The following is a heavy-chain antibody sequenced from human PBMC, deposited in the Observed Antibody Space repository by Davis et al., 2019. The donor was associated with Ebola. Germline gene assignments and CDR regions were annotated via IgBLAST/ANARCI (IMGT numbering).Heavy chain of an antibody. D-gene: IGHD3-10*01. V-gene: IGHV3-7*01. CDR1: GFTFSSYA. CDR3: LAEAGGY. CDR2: IKQDGSEK. Sequence: GESLKISCAASGFTFSSYAMHWVRQAPGKGLEWVANIKQDGSEKYYVDSLKVRFTISRDNAKNTLYLQMNSLRVEDTAVYYCLAEAGGYWGQGTLVTVSS. J-gene: IGHJ4*02.